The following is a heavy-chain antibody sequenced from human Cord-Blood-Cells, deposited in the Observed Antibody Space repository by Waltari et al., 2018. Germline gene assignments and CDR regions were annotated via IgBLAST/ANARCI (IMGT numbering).Heavy chain of an antibody. Sequence: QVQLQQWGAGLLKPSETLSLTCAVYGGSFSGYYWSWIRQPPGKGLEWIGEINHSGSTNYNPSLKRRVTISVDTSKNQFSLKLSSVTAADTAVYYCASLKNYNWFDPWGQGTLVTVSS. CDR3: ASLKNYNWFDP. CDR1: GGSFSGYY. CDR2: INHSGST. J-gene: IGHJ5*02. D-gene: IGHD1-7*01. V-gene: IGHV4-34*01.